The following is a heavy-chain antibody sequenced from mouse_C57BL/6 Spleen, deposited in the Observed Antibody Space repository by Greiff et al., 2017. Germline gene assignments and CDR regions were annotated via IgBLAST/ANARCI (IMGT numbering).Heavy chain of an antibody. CDR2: IYPRSGNT. CDR1: GYTFTSYG. CDR3: ARSGDYEDAMDY. V-gene: IGHV1-81*01. Sequence: VQLVESGAELARPGASVKLSCKASGYTFTSYGISWVKQRTGQGLEWIGEIYPRSGNTYYNEKFKGKATLTADKYSSTAYMELRSLTSEDSAVYFCARSGDYEDAMDYWGQGTSVTVSS. D-gene: IGHD2-4*01. J-gene: IGHJ4*01.